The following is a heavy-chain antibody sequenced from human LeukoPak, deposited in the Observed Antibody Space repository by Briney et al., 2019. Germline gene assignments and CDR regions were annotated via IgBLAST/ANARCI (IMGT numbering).Heavy chain of an antibody. V-gene: IGHV3-23*01. D-gene: IGHD6-13*01. CDR2: ISGSGGST. CDR1: GFTFSSYA. CDR3: AKVRSGYSSSWPNYGMDV. Sequence: PGGSLRLSCAASGFTFSSYAMSWVRQAPGKGLEWVSAISGSGGSTYYADSVKGRFTISRDNSKNTLYLQMNSLRAEDTAVYYCAKVRSGYSSSWPNYGMDVWGQGTTVTVSS. J-gene: IGHJ6*02.